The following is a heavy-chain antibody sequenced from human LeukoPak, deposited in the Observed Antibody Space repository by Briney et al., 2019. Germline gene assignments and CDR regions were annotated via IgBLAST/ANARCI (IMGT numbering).Heavy chain of an antibody. J-gene: IGHJ6*03. Sequence: GSSVTVSFKASGGTFSSYAISWVRQAPGQGLEWMGGIIPIFGTANYAQKFQGRVTITADESTSTAYMELSSLRSEDTAVYYCARGRGYCSSTSCHDYYYYYMDVWGKGTTVTVSS. CDR3: ARGRGYCSSTSCHDYYYYYMDV. D-gene: IGHD2-2*01. CDR1: GGTFSSYA. V-gene: IGHV1-69*01. CDR2: IIPIFGTA.